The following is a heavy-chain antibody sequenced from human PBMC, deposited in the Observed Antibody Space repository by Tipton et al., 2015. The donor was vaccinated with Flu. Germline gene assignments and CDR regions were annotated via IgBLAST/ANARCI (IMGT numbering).Heavy chain of an antibody. Sequence: VQLVQSGGGFVKPGGSLRLSCAASGFTFSNAWMNWVRRAPGKGLEWVGRIKSKADGGTIDYAAPVQDRFTISRDDSKNMLFLQMNSLKTEDAAEYYCTTASETLFGILNFFDLWGQGTLVTVSS. CDR1: GFTFSNAW. CDR2: IKSKADGGTI. D-gene: IGHD3-3*01. V-gene: IGHV3-15*01. CDR3: TTASETLFGILNFFDL. J-gene: IGHJ4*02.